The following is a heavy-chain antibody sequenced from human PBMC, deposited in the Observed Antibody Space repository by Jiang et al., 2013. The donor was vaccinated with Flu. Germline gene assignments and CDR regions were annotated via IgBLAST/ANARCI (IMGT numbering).Heavy chain of an antibody. D-gene: IGHD6-19*01. CDR1: GYTFTSYA. V-gene: IGHV1-18*01. CDR3: GRRLNNGWYLDY. J-gene: IGHJ4*02. CDR2: INTYNGNT. Sequence: EVKKPGASVKVSCKASGYTFTSYAITWVRQAPGQGLEWMGWINTYNGNTNYEHKLQGRVTMTTDTSTSTAYMELRSLRSDDTAVYYCGRRLNNGWYLDYWGQGTLVTVSS.